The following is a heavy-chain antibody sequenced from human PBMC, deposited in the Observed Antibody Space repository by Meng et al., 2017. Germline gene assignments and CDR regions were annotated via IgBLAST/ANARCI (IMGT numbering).Heavy chain of an antibody. Sequence: QGHLVQSGDEVKKPGASVKVSCKASGYTFPDYWLHWVRRAPGQGLEWMGRINPKSGDTHYAQRFQGRVTMTGDTSISTAYMELSGLRSDDTAMYYCARDEDISAAGKLFGDYWGQGTLVTVSS. CDR3: ARDEDISAAGKLFGDY. D-gene: IGHD6-13*01. CDR1: GYTFPDYW. J-gene: IGHJ4*02. V-gene: IGHV1-2*06. CDR2: INPKSGDT.